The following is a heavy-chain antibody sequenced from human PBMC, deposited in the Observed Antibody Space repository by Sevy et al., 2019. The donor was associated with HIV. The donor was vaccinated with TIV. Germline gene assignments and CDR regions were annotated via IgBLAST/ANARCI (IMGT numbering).Heavy chain of an antibody. CDR2: INEDGTEK. D-gene: IGHD3-3*01. J-gene: IGHJ6*02. CDR3: ARDNATVSRSGRGYYYYGTDV. V-gene: IGHV3-7*01. Sequence: GGSLRLSCAASGFTFSTYCMSWFRQAPGKGLEWVANINEDGTEKFYVDSVKGRFTMSRDNAKNSLYLQMNSLRAEDAAVYYCARDNATVSRSGRGYYYYGTDVWGQGTTVTVSS. CDR1: GFTFSTYC.